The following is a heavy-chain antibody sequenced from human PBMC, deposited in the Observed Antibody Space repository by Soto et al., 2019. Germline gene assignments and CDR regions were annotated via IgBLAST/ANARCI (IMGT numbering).Heavy chain of an antibody. J-gene: IGHJ5*02. CDR2: INPGGGST. D-gene: IGHD3-22*01. CDR3: ARDTNTVLYDDDSGHLNWFDI. CDR1: GYTFINNY. Sequence: ASVKVSCKASGYTFINNYMHWVRQAPGQGLEWMGIINPGGGSTSYAQKFQGRVTMTRDTSTSTVYMELSSLRSEDTAVYYCARDTNTVLYDDDSGHLNWFDIWGKGTLVPSSQ. V-gene: IGHV1-46*03.